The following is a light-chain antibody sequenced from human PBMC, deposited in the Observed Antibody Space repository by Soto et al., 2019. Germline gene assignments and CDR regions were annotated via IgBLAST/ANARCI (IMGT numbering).Light chain of an antibody. Sequence: DIQMTQSPSSLSASVGDRVTITCQASQDINKNLIWYQQKPGKAPKLLIYDAFDLETGVPSRFSGSGSGTGFNFTISSLQPEDFATYYCQQYESLPLTFGQGTRLEIK. J-gene: IGKJ5*01. CDR1: QDINKN. CDR2: DAF. CDR3: QQYESLPLT. V-gene: IGKV1-33*01.